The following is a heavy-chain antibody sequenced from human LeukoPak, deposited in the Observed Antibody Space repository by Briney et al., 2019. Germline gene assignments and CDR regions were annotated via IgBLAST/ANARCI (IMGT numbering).Heavy chain of an antibody. D-gene: IGHD3-22*01. CDR1: GFTFDDYG. CDR3: ARNDYYDSSGYYYVDPYYFDY. V-gene: IGHV3-20*04. CDR2: INWNGGST. J-gene: IGHJ4*02. Sequence: PGGSLRLSCAASGFTFDDYGMSWVRQAPGKGLEWVSGINWNGGSTGYADSVKGRFTISRDNAKNSLYLQMDSLRAEDTALYYCARNDYYDSSGYYYVDPYYFDYWGQGTLVTVSS.